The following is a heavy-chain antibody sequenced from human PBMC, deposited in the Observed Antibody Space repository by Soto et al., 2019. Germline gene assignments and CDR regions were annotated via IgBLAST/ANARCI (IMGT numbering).Heavy chain of an antibody. J-gene: IGHJ4*02. D-gene: IGHD6-13*01. V-gene: IGHV3-53*01. CDR2: IYSGGST. CDR3: ARSSNSIAAAGTRFDY. Sequence: PGGSLRLSCAASGFTVSSNYMSWVRQAPGKGLEWVSVIYSGGSTYYADSVKGRFTISRDNSKNTLYLQMNSLRAEDTAVYYCARSSNSIAAAGTRFDYWGQGTLVTVSS. CDR1: GFTVSSNY.